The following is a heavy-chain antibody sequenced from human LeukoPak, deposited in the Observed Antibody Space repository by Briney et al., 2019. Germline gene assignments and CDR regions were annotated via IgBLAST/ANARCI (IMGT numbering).Heavy chain of an antibody. CDR1: GGSISSSSYY. CDR3: ARGLLYSSGPYFDY. Sequence: PSETLSLTCTVSGGSISSSSYYWGWIRQPPGKGLECIGSIYYSGSTYYNPSLKSRVTISVDTSKNQFSLKLSSVTAADTAVYYCARGLLYSSGPYFDYWGQGTLVTVSS. J-gene: IGHJ4*02. D-gene: IGHD5-18*01. CDR2: IYYSGST. V-gene: IGHV4-39*01.